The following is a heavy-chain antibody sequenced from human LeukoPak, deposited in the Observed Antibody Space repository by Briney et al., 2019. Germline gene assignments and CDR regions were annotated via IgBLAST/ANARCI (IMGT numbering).Heavy chain of an antibody. V-gene: IGHV1-2*02. J-gene: IGHJ4*02. CDR1: GYTFTGYY. D-gene: IGHD2-15*01. CDR2: INPNSGGT. CDR3: ARDPFRVVVVAATPGGFDY. Sequence: ASVKVSCKASGYTFTGYYMHWVRQAPGQGLEWMGWINPNSGGTNYAQKFQGRVTMTRDTSISTAYMELSRLRSDDTAVYYCARDPFRVVVVAATPGGFDYWGQGTLVTVSS.